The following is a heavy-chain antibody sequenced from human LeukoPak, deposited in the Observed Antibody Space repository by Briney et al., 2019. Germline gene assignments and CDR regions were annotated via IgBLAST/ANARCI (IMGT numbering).Heavy chain of an antibody. CDR3: ARGRIGMTSYYYMDV. CDR1: GYTFTSYG. D-gene: IGHD2/OR15-2a*01. J-gene: IGHJ6*03. Sequence: ASVKVSCKASGYTFTSYGISWVRQAPGQGLEWMGWISAYNGNTNYAQKLQGRVTMTTDTSTSTAYMELSRLRSDDTAVYYCARGRIGMTSYYYMDVWGKGTTVTVSS. CDR2: ISAYNGNT. V-gene: IGHV1-18*01.